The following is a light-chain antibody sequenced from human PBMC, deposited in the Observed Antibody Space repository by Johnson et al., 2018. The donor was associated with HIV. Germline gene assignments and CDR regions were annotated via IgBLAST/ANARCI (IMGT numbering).Light chain of an antibody. CDR2: DNN. CDR1: SSNIGNNY. Sequence: QAVLTQPPSVSAAPGQKVTISCSGSSSNIGNNYVSWYQQLPGTAPKLLIYDNNKRPSGIPDRFSGSKSGTSATLAITGLQTGDEAAFYCGTWDRSLSAHCVFGTVATIIVL. CDR3: GTWDRSLSAHCV. V-gene: IGLV1-51*01. J-gene: IGLJ1*01.